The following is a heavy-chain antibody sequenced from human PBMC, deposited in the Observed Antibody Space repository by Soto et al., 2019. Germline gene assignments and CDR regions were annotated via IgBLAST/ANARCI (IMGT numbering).Heavy chain of an antibody. J-gene: IGHJ6*03. CDR3: ARESGIAARSKYHYYYMDV. CDR2: IYYSGST. Sequence: SETLSLTCTVSGGSISSYYWSWIRQPPGKGLEWIGYIYYSGSTNYNPSLKSRVTISVDTSKNQFSLKLSSVTAADTAVYYCARESGIAARSKYHYYYMDVWGKGTTVTVSS. V-gene: IGHV4-59*01. D-gene: IGHD6-13*01. CDR1: GGSISSYY.